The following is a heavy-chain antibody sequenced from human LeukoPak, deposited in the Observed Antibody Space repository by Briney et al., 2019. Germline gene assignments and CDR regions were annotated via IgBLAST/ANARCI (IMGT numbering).Heavy chain of an antibody. V-gene: IGHV4-4*09. CDR1: GGSISSYY. D-gene: IGHD1-26*01. Sequence: SETLSLTCTVSGGSISSYYWSWIRQPPGKGLEWIGYIYTSGSTNYNPSLKSRVTISVDTSKDQFSLKLSSVTAADRPVYYCAKHGHSGSFRFDYWGQGTLVTVSS. J-gene: IGHJ4*02. CDR3: AKHGHSGSFRFDY. CDR2: IYTSGST.